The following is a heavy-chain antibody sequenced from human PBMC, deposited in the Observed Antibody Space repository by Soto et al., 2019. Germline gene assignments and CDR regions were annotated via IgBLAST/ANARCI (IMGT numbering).Heavy chain of an antibody. V-gene: IGHV3-30-3*01. Sequence: QVQLVESGGGVVQPGRSLRLSCAASGFTFSSYAMHWVRQAPGKGLEWVAVISYDGSNKYYADSVKGRFTISRDNSKNTLYLQMNSLRAEDTAVYYCATSLTTVVPRGAVDIWGQGTMVTVSS. D-gene: IGHD4-17*01. J-gene: IGHJ3*02. CDR2: ISYDGSNK. CDR1: GFTFSSYA. CDR3: ATSLTTVVPRGAVDI.